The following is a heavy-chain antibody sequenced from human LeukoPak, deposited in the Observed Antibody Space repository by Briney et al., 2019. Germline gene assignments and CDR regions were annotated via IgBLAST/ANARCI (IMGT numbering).Heavy chain of an antibody. Sequence: SSVKVSCKASGYDFTGHYVHWVRQATGQGLEWMGWIDPRSGGTIYTQKFQGRVTMTRDTAISTAYMELRRLKSDDTAVYYCAREVLVYGLDVWGNGTAVAVSA. J-gene: IGHJ6*04. CDR2: IDPRSGGT. CDR1: GYDFTGHY. D-gene: IGHD2-2*03. CDR3: AREVLVYGLDV. V-gene: IGHV1-2*02.